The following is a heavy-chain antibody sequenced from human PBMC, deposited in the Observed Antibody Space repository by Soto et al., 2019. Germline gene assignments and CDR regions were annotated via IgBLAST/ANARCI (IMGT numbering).Heavy chain of an antibody. D-gene: IGHD3-16*01. Sequence: GGSLRLSCAASGFTFSSYAMHWVRQAPGKGLEWVAVISYDGSNKYYADSVKGRFTISRDNTKNTLYLQMNSLRAEDTAVYYCARDPRRESSRAGIDYWGQGTLVTVSS. CDR3: ARDPRRESSRAGIDY. J-gene: IGHJ4*02. CDR1: GFTFSSYA. V-gene: IGHV3-30-3*01. CDR2: ISYDGSNK.